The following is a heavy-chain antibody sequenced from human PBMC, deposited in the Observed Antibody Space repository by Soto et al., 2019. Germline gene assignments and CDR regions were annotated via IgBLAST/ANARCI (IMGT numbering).Heavy chain of an antibody. V-gene: IGHV3-74*01. J-gene: IGHJ1*01. CDR3: ARGPPGLYDHAY. CDR2: INMDGTRT. D-gene: IGHD3-3*01. Sequence: GGSLRLSCAASGFTLSGDWMHWVRQAAGKGLVWVSRINMDGTRTNYADSVKGRFTISRDNAKNTLYLQMDSLRVDDTAVYFCARGPPGLYDHAYWGQGALVTVSS. CDR1: GFTLSGDW.